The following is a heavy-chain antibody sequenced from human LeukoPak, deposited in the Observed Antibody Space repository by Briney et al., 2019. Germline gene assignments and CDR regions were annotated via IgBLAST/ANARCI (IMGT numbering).Heavy chain of an antibody. V-gene: IGHV3-11*04. J-gene: IGHJ4*02. CDR1: GFTFSDYY. Sequence: GGSLRPSCAASGFTFSDYYMSWIRQAPGKGLEWVSYISSSGSTIYYADSVKGRFTISRDNAKNSLYLQMNSLRAEDTAVYYCARYMYYYDSSGYHPPFDYWGQGTLVTVSS. CDR3: ARYMYYYDSSGYHPPFDY. CDR2: ISSSGSTI. D-gene: IGHD3-22*01.